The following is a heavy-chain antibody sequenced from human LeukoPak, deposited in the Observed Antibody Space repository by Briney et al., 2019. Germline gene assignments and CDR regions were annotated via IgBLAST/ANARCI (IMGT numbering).Heavy chain of an antibody. CDR3: AREDRGGYNRVLGAFGL. V-gene: IGHV3-53*01. CDR1: GFTVSSNY. Sequence: PGGSLRLSCAASGFTVSSNYMSWVRQAPGKGLEWVSVIYSGGSTYYADSVKGRFTISRDNSKNTLYLQMNSLRAEDTAVYYCAREDRGGYNRVLGAFGLWGHGTMVTVSS. J-gene: IGHJ3*01. CDR2: IYSGGST. D-gene: IGHD5-18*01.